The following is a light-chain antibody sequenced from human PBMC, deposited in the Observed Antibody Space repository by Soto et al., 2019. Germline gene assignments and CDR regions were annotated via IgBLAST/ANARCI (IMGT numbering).Light chain of an antibody. CDR2: DSS. J-gene: IGKJ1*01. Sequence: EIRMTQSPAILSVSPGESATLSCRASQSVSSHVVWYQQKPGQAPRLLISDSSTTGFPARFSGSGSGPEFTLTISSLQSDDSAIYYCQQFGDWPSFGLGTKLEI. CDR1: QSVSSH. V-gene: IGKV3-15*01. CDR3: QQFGDWPS.